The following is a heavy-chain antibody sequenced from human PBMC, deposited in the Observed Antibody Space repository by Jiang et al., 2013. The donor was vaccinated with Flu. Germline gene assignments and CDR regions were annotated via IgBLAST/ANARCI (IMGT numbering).Heavy chain of an antibody. CDR1: GASISSYY. J-gene: IGHJ4*02. V-gene: IGHV4-59*01. CDR2: VFYSGST. CDR3: ARALERGGLDY. D-gene: IGHD1-1*01. Sequence: GLVKPSETLSLTCTVSGASISSYYWNWVRQPPGKGLEWIAYVFYSGSTNYNPSLKSRVTISLDTSKNQFSLKLSSVTAADTAVYYCARALERGGLDYWGQGTLVTVSS.